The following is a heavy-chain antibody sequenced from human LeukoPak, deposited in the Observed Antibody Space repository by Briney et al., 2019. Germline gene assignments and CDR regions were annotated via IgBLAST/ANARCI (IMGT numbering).Heavy chain of an antibody. Sequence: PSETLSLTCTVTGGSISSYYWSWLRQPPGKGPEWIGYIYYSGSTNYNPTLKSRVTISIDTSKNQVSLKQSSATAADTAVYYCARRAYSSGYYFFDFWGQGTLVTVSS. CDR1: GGSISSYY. D-gene: IGHD3-22*01. CDR3: ARRAYSSGYYFFDF. CDR2: IYYSGST. J-gene: IGHJ4*02. V-gene: IGHV4-59*01.